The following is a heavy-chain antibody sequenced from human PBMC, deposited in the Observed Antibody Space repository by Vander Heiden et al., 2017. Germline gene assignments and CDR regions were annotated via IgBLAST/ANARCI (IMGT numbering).Heavy chain of an antibody. D-gene: IGHD3-10*01. CDR2: MSPDGGHT. J-gene: IGHJ4*02. CDR1: GYTFTNYD. V-gene: IGHV1-8*01. Sequence: QIQLVQSGPEVKTPGASVKVSCKASGYTFTNYDINWARQATGQGPEYMGWMSPDGGHTGYAPKFQGRVTMTRNTSISTAYMELDGLRPEDTAVYYCARTMWFGEEGDDYWGQGTLVTVSS. CDR3: ARTMWFGEEGDDY.